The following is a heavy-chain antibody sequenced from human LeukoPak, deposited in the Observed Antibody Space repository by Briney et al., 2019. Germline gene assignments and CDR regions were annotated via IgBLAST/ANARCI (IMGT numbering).Heavy chain of an antibody. V-gene: IGHV4-34*01. CDR3: ARMVAARPYYMDV. D-gene: IGHD2-15*01. CDR1: GGSFSGYY. Sequence: SETLSLTCAAYGGSFSGYYWSWIRQPPGKGLEWIGEINHSGSTNYNPSLKSRVTISVDTSKNQFSLKLISVTAADTAVYYCARMVAARPYYMDVWGKGTTVTVSS. CDR2: INHSGST. J-gene: IGHJ6*03.